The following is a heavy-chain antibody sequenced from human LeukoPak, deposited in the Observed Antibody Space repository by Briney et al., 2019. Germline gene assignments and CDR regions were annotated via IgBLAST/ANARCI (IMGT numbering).Heavy chain of an antibody. V-gene: IGHV3-23*01. J-gene: IGHJ4*02. Sequence: GGSLRLSCEASGFTFGSHAMYWVRQAPGKGLEWLAGIFGSGGSPHYADPVKGRFTISRDNSRNTVYLQINSLRAEDTAVYYCGKTTVGYSSGQKPAWPVDYWGQGTLVTVSS. CDR1: GFTFGSHA. CDR3: GKTTVGYSSGQKPAWPVDY. CDR2: IFGSGGSP. D-gene: IGHD5-18*01.